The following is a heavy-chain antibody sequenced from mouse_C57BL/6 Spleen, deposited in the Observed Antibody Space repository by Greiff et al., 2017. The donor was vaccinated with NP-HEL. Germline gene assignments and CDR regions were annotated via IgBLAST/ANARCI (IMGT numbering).Heavy chain of an antibody. J-gene: IGHJ1*03. CDR2: INPSSGYT. CDR3: ARDYYGSAIDV. Sequence: VQLQQSGAELAKPGASVKLSCKASGYTFTSYWMHWVKQRPGQGLEWIGYINPSSGYTKYNQKFKDKATLTADKSSSTAYMQLSSLTYEESAVYYCARDYYGSAIDVWGTGTTVTVSS. V-gene: IGHV1-7*01. D-gene: IGHD1-1*01. CDR1: GYTFTSYW.